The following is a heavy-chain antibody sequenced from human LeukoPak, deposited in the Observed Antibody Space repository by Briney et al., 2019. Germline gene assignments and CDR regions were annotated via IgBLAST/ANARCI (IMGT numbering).Heavy chain of an antibody. CDR1: GGSISSSSYY. J-gene: IGHJ5*02. Sequence: SETLSLTCTVSGGSISSSSYYWGWIRQPPGKGLEWIGSIYYSGSTYYNPSLKSRVTISVDTSKNQFSLKLRSVTAADTAVYYCARRPRAGWFDPWGQGTLVTVSS. CDR2: IYYSGST. CDR3: ARRPRAGWFDP. V-gene: IGHV4-39*01.